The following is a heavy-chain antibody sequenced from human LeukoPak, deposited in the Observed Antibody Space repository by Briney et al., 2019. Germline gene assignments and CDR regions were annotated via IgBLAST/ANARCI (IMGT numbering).Heavy chain of an antibody. CDR2: IQQDGNEK. J-gene: IGHJ1*01. D-gene: IGHD6-19*01. CDR3: ATGYSSGWYFYFQH. CDR1: GFTFSTYW. Sequence: GGSLRLSCAASGFTFSTYWMSWVRQAPGKGLEWVANIQQDGNEKYYVDSVKGRFTISRDNAKNSLSLRMNSLSAEDTAVYYCATGYSSGWYFYFQHWGQGSLVSVSS. V-gene: IGHV3-7*01.